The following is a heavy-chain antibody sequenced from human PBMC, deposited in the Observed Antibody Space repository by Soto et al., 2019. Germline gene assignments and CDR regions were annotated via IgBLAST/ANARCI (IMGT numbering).Heavy chain of an antibody. CDR3: ARGDMVRGVNSRVDS. J-gene: IGHJ4*02. CDR1: AFSFSSYS. CDR2: ISSSSTFI. D-gene: IGHD3-10*01. Sequence: EVQLVESGGGLVKPGESLRLSCEGSAFSFSSYSMNWVRQAPGKGLEWVSSISSSSTFIYYADSVRGRFTISRDNGKNSVYLQMNSLRAEDTAVYYCARGDMVRGVNSRVDSWGQGTLVTVSS. V-gene: IGHV3-21*01.